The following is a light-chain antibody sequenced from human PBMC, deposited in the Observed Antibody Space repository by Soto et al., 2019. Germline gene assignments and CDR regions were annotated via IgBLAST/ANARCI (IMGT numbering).Light chain of an antibody. CDR1: QNIKTH. CDR2: HAS. V-gene: IGKV1-39*01. J-gene: IGKJ4*01. Sequence: DIQLTQSPSSLSASVGDRVTITCRSSQNIKTHLNWYQQRPGEPPKLLIYHASSLKSGVPSRFSGSASGTAFTLTISSLQPEDFGTYYCQQSSRMPPFGGGTKLDIK. CDR3: QQSSRMPP.